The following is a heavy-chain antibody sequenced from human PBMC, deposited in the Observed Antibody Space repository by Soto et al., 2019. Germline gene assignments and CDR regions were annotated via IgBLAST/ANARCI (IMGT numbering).Heavy chain of an antibody. CDR1: GYIFTAYS. Sequence: QVQLVQSGAEVKKPGASVKVSCKASGYIFTAYSMHWVRQAPGQGLEWMGVVNPSGGSTNYAPKCQGIITMTRDTSTSTVYMDLSSLTSEDTAVYYCAREENCSDGICYSEYFQRWGQGTLVTVSS. CDR2: VNPSGGST. J-gene: IGHJ1*01. CDR3: AREENCSDGICYSEYFQR. D-gene: IGHD2-15*01. V-gene: IGHV1-46*01.